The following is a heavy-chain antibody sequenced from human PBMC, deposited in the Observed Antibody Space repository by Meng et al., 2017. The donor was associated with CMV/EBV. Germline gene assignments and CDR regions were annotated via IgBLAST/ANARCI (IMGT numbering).Heavy chain of an antibody. CDR2: ISSSGSTI. CDR1: GFTFSDYY. V-gene: IGHV3-11*04. D-gene: IGHD6-6*01. J-gene: IGHJ4*02. Sequence: GGSLRLSCAVSGFTFSDYYMSWIRQAPGKGLEWVSYISSSGSTIYYADSVKGRFTISRDNDKNSLYLQMNSLRAEDTAVYYCARALVRTSPPDYWGQGTLVTVSS. CDR3: ARALVRTSPPDY.